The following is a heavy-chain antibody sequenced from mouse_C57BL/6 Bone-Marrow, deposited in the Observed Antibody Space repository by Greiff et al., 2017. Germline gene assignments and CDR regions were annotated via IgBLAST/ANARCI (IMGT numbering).Heavy chain of an antibody. J-gene: IGHJ2*01. CDR3: ARSRSYFDY. CDR2: IYPGDGDT. V-gene: IGHV1-82*01. CDR1: GYAFSSSW. Sequence: QVQLQQSGPELVKPGASVKISCKASGYAFSSSWMNWVKQRPGKGLEWIGRIYPGDGDTNYNGKFKGKATLTADKSSSTAYMQLSSLTSADSAVYFCARSRSYFDYWGQGTTLTVSS.